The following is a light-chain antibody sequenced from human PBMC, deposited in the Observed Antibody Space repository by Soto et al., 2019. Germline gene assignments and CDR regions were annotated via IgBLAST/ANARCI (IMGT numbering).Light chain of an antibody. CDR1: QVISTS. Sequence: DIQLTQSPSFLSPSIGGSVTITCRASQVISTSLAWYQVKPGKAPNLLMYGASYLKSGVPTRFSGSGSGTDFTLTISSLQPEDFAIYYCQQTYTTPEITVGQGTRLEIK. CDR2: GAS. J-gene: IGKJ5*01. CDR3: QQTYTTPEIT. V-gene: IGKV1-39*01.